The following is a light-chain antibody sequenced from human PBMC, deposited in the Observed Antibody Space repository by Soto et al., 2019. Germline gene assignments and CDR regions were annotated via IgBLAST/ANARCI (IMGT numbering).Light chain of an antibody. CDR3: QQANTFPVT. Sequence: DIQMTQSPSSVSASVGDRVTITCRASQGINIWLAWYQQKPGKAPKLLISGASSLESGVPSRFSGSGSGTDFTLTINSLQPEDFATYYCQQANTFPVTFGQGT. V-gene: IGKV1D-12*01. CDR1: QGINIW. J-gene: IGKJ5*01. CDR2: GAS.